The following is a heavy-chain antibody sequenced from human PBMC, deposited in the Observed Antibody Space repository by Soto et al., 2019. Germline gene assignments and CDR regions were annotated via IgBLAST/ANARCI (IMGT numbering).Heavy chain of an antibody. CDR2: IRGFNPYT. CDR3: ARDRGYDAHDFYYNAMDV. J-gene: IGHJ6*02. Sequence: EVQLVESGGGLVKPGGSLRLSCISSGFTFRTYTMNWVRQAPGKGLEWVSGIRGFNPYTFYAESVKGRFTISRDNAKNSLFLQMNSLRAEDTAVYYCARDRGYDAHDFYYNAMDVWGQGTTVTVSS. V-gene: IGHV3-21*01. CDR1: GFTFRTYT. D-gene: IGHD2-15*01.